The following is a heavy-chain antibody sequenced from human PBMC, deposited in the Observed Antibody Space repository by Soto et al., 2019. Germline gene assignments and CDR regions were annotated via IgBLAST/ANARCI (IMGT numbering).Heavy chain of an antibody. D-gene: IGHD2-2*01. J-gene: IGHJ4*02. CDR2: MHTSGST. CDR1: GGSIRGYY. CDR3: VRASMPKAHFDS. V-gene: IGHV4-4*07. Sequence: PSETLSLTCTVSGGSIRGYYWSWIRQSAGMRLEWIGRMHTSGSTNYNPSLKSRVTISVDMSKNQIPLKLTSVTAADTALYYCVRASMPKAHFDSWGQGTLVTVYS.